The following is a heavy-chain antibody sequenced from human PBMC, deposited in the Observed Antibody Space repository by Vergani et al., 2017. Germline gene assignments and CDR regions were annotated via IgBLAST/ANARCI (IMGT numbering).Heavy chain of an antibody. CDR3: AREAITMVRGVIPIDY. CDR2: IYYSGST. D-gene: IGHD3-10*01. J-gene: IGHJ4*02. CDR1: GGSISSGDYY. V-gene: IGHV4-30-4*08. Sequence: QVQLQESGPGLVKPSQTLSLTCTVSGGSISSGDYYWSWIRQPPGKGLEWIGYIYYSGSTYYNPSLKGRVTISVDTSKNQFSLQLSSVTAADTAVYYCAREAITMVRGVIPIDYWGQGTLVTVSS.